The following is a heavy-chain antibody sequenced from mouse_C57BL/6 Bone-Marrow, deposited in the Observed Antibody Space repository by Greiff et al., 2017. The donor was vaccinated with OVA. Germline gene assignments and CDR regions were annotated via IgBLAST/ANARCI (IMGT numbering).Heavy chain of an antibody. D-gene: IGHD3-2*02. CDR3: ARGQLRLPPMDY. J-gene: IGHJ4*01. V-gene: IGHV1-55*01. CDR2: IYPGSGST. Sequence: VQLQQPGAELVKPGASVKMSCKASGYTFTSYWITWVKQRPGQGLEWIGDIYPGSGSTNYNEKFKSKATLTVDTSSSTAYMQLSSLTSEDSAVYFCARGQLRLPPMDYWGQGTSVTVSS. CDR1: GYTFTSYW.